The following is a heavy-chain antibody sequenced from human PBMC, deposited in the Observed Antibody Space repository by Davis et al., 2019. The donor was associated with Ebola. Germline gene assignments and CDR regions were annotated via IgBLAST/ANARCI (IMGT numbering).Heavy chain of an antibody. CDR1: GFTFSRYW. V-gene: IGHV3-74*01. D-gene: IGHD1-1*01. J-gene: IGHJ6*04. CDR2: ITADGSSS. CDR3: VQVVSRHPLGTPTRQDFYYYGMDV. Sequence: GESLKISCTASGFTFSRYWMHWVRQAPGKGLVWVSRITADGSSSSYADSVKGRFTISRDNAKNTLYLQMNSLRVEDTAVYSCVQVVSRHPLGTPTRQDFYYYGMDVWGTGTTVTVSS.